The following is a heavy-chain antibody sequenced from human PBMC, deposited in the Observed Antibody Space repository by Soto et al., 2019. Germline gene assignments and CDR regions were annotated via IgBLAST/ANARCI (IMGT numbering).Heavy chain of an antibody. CDR3: ATNSYSSLGV. J-gene: IGHJ6*02. V-gene: IGHV4-4*02. CDR1: SGSISSAHW. Sequence: QVQLQESGPGLVKPSGTLSLTCAVSSGSISSAHWWNWVRQPPGKGLEWIGEIYHSGSTNYNPSLKSRVTVSVAKSMNQSPLKLTSVTAADTAVYYCATNSYSSLGVWGQGTTVTVSS. CDR2: IYHSGST.